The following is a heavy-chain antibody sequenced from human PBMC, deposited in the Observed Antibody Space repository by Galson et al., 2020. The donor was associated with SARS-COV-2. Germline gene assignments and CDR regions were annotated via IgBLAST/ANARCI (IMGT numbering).Heavy chain of an antibody. CDR2: ISYDGSNK. J-gene: IGHJ5*02. CDR3: ARERYYYDSSGYYYEEGMSRFDP. Sequence: GESLKISCAASGFTFSSYAMHWVRQAPGKGLEWVAVISYDGSNKYYADSVKGRFTISRDNSKNTLYLQMNSLRAEDTAVYYCARERYYYDSSGYYYEEGMSRFDPWGQGTLVTVSS. V-gene: IGHV3-30-3*01. D-gene: IGHD3-22*01. CDR1: GFTFSSYA.